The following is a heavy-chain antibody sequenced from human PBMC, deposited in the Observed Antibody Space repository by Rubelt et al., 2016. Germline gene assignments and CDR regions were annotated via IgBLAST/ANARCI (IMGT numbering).Heavy chain of an antibody. V-gene: IGHV4-34*01. CDR1: GGSFSGYY. D-gene: IGHD5-18*01. J-gene: IGHJ4*02. Sequence: QVQLQQWGAGLLKPSETLSLTCAVYGGSFSGYYWSWIRQPPGKGLEWIGEINHSGSTNYNPSLKSLVTTSVDTSKNQFCLKLSAVTAADTAVYYCARGHGRWIQLWSFFDYWGQGTLVTVSS. CDR2: INHSGST. CDR3: ARGHGRWIQLWSFFDY.